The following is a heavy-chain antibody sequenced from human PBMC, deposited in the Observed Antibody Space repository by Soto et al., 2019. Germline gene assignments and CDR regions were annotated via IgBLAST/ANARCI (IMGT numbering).Heavy chain of an antibody. J-gene: IGHJ6*02. Sequence: GGSLRLSCAASGFTFSSYWMHWVRQAPGKGLVWVSRSNSDGSSTSYADSVKGRFTISRDNAKNTLYLQMNSLRAEDTAVYYFARKLDFWSGYPSLDYYGMDVWGQGTTVTVSS. CDR1: GFTFSSYW. CDR3: ARKLDFWSGYPSLDYYGMDV. V-gene: IGHV3-74*01. CDR2: SNSDGSST. D-gene: IGHD3-3*01.